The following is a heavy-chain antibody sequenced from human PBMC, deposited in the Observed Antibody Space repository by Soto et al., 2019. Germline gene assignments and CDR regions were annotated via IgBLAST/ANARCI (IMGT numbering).Heavy chain of an antibody. V-gene: IGHV4-59*01. Sequence: SETLSLTSAVSGGSISRYYWSSLRRPQGKELEWIGYIYYSGSTNYTPSLNSRFTMSVDTSKNRSSLKLSSVTAADTAVYYCARGYSAPGGYYGMDVLGPGTSVTVSS. J-gene: IGHJ6*02. D-gene: IGHD2-15*01. CDR3: ARGYSAPGGYYGMDV. CDR1: GGSISRYY. CDR2: IYYSGST.